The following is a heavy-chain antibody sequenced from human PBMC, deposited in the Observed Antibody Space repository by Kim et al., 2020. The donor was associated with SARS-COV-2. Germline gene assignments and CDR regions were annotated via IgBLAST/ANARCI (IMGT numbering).Heavy chain of an antibody. J-gene: IGHJ4*02. Sequence: GGSLRLSCAASGFTFSSYAMHWVRQAPGKGLEWVAVISYDGSNKYYVDSVKGRFTISRDNSKNTLYLQMNSLRAEDTAVYYCATLVDRIGDGMGFDYWGQGTLVTVSS. CDR3: ATLVDRIGDGMGFDY. CDR2: ISYDGSNK. D-gene: IGHD3-16*01. V-gene: IGHV3-30*04. CDR1: GFTFSSYA.